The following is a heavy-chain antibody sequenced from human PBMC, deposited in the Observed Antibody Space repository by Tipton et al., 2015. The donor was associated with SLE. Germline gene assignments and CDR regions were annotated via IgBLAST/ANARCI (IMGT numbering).Heavy chain of an antibody. V-gene: IGHV4-34*09. J-gene: IGHJ4*02. CDR3: AKNSGSYYFDD. Sequence: LRLSCAVYGGSFSGYYWSWIRQPPGKGLEWIGFIYYSGNTYYNPSLKSRVTISVDTSKNQFSLKLSSVTAADTAVYYCAKNSGSYYFDDWGQGTLVTVSS. CDR1: GGSFSGYY. D-gene: IGHD3-10*01. CDR2: IYYSGNT.